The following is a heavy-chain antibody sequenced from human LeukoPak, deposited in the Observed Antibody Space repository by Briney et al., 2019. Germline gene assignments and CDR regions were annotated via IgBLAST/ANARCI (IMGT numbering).Heavy chain of an antibody. V-gene: IGHV3-23*01. Sequence: PGGSLRLSCAASGFTFSSYAMSWVRQAPGKGLEWVSAISGGGGSTYYADSVKGRFTISRDNSKNTLYLQMNSLRAEDTAVYYCANPDDILTGYAPSSVWGQGTLVTVSS. CDR2: ISGGGGST. CDR1: GFTFSSYA. J-gene: IGHJ4*02. CDR3: ANPDDILTGYAPSSV. D-gene: IGHD3-9*01.